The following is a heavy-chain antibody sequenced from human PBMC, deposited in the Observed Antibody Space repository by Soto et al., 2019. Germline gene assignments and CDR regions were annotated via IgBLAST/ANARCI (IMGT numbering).Heavy chain of an antibody. Sequence: QVQLVQSGAEVKKPGSSVEVSCKASGGTFSSYAISWVRQAPGQGLEWMGGIIPIFGTANYAQKFQGRVTIHADESTSTAYMELSSLRSEDTAVYYCARGPYDYVWGSYRHPFDYWGQGTLVTVSS. CDR2: IIPIFGTA. J-gene: IGHJ4*02. CDR3: ARGPYDYVWGSYRHPFDY. D-gene: IGHD3-16*02. V-gene: IGHV1-69*01. CDR1: GGTFSSYA.